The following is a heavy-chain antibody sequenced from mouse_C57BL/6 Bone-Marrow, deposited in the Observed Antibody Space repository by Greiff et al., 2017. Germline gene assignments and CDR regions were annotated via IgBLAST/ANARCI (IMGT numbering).Heavy chain of an antibody. D-gene: IGHD1-1*01. Sequence: EVKVVESGGGLVKPGGSLKLSCAASGFTFSSYAMSWVRQTPEKRLEWVATISDGGSYTYYPDNGKGRFTISRDNAKNNLYLQMSHLKSEDTALYYCARDGDGCDYCSSYYAMDYWGQGTSVTVSS. CDR3: ARDGDGCDYCSSYYAMDY. CDR2: ISDGGSYT. J-gene: IGHJ4*01. V-gene: IGHV5-4*01. CDR1: GFTFSSYA.